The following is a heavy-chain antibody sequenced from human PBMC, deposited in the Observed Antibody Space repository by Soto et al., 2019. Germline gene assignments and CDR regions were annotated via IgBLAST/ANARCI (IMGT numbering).Heavy chain of an antibody. D-gene: IGHD3-22*01. CDR1: GYSFTSYW. Sequence: GESLKISCKCSGYSFTSYWIGWVRQMPGKGLEWMGIIYPGDSDTRYSPSFQGQVTISADKSISTAYLQWSSLKASDTAMYYCAVSYYYDSSGYYLDAFDIWGQGTMVTVSS. CDR3: AVSYYYDSSGYYLDAFDI. CDR2: IYPGDSDT. J-gene: IGHJ3*02. V-gene: IGHV5-51*01.